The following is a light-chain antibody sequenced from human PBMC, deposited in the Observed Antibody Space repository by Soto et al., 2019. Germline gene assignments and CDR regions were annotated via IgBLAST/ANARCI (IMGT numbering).Light chain of an antibody. CDR2: GAS. CDR3: QQYGSSPRV. J-gene: IGKJ1*01. CDR1: QSVSRSY. V-gene: IGKV3-20*01. Sequence: LRQPPCSLTLYTGERATLSCRASQSVSRSYLAWYQQKPGQAPRLLIYGASSRATGIPDRFSGSGSGTDFTLTISRLEPEDFAVYYCQQYGSSPRVFGQGTKVDI.